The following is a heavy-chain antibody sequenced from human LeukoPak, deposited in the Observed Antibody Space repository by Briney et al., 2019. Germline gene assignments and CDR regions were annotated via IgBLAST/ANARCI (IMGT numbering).Heavy chain of an antibody. CDR3: AKVDYYDSSGNYPNWFDP. Sequence: AGGSLRLSCAASGLPFSSYAMSWVRQAPGKGLEWVSTISDSGGSTYYADSLKGRFTISRDNYKNTLYLQMNSLRAEDTAVYYCAKVDYYDSSGNYPNWFDPWGQGTLVTVSS. V-gene: IGHV3-23*01. D-gene: IGHD3-22*01. CDR2: ISDSGGST. CDR1: GLPFSSYA. J-gene: IGHJ5*02.